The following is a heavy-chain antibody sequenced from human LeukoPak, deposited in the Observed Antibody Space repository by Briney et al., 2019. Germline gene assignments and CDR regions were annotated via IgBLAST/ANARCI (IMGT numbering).Heavy chain of an antibody. J-gene: IGHJ5*02. CDR2: ISSSSSYI. CDR3: ARDSRYCSSTSCYDWFDP. Sequence: GGSLRLSCAASGFNFSSYSMNWVRQAPGKGLECVSSISSSSSYIYYADSVKGRFTISRDNAKNSLYLQMNSLRAEDTAVYYCARDSRYCSSTSCYDWFDPWGQGTLVTVSS. V-gene: IGHV3-21*01. D-gene: IGHD2-2*01. CDR1: GFNFSSYS.